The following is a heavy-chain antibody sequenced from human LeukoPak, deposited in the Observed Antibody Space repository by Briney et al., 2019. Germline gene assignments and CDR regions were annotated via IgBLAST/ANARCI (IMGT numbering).Heavy chain of an antibody. V-gene: IGHV4-39*01. CDR1: GGSISSSSYY. CDR2: IYYSGST. D-gene: IGHD6-19*01. J-gene: IGHJ4*02. Sequence: PSETLSLTCTVSGGSISSSSYYWGWIRQPPGKGLEWIGSIYYSGSTYYNPSLKSRVTISVDTSKNQFSLKLSFVTAADTAVYYCARDIGIAVAGTGDYWGQGTLVTVSS. CDR3: ARDIGIAVAGTGDY.